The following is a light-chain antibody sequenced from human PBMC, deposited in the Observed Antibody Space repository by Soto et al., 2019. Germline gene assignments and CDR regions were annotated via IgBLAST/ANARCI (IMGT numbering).Light chain of an antibody. CDR3: HQSYSTPPYT. CDR2: AAS. CDR1: QSISSY. V-gene: IGKV1-39*01. J-gene: IGKJ2*01. Sequence: DIQMTQSPSSLSASVGDRVTITCRASQSISSYLNWYQQKPEKAPKLLIYAASSLQSGVPSRFSGSGSGTAFTLTISSLQPEDFATYYCHQSYSTPPYTFGQGTKLEIK.